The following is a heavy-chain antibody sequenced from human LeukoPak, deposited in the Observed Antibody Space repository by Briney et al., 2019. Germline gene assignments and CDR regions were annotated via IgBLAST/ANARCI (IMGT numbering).Heavy chain of an antibody. Sequence: KPSETLPLTCTVSGGSISSYYWSWIRQPPGKGLEWIGYIYYTGSTNYNPSLRSRVTISVDTSKNQFSLKLSSVTAADTAVYYCARATTGEPYSWFDPWGQGTLVTVSS. CDR2: IYYTGST. CDR3: ARATTGEPYSWFDP. CDR1: GGSISSYY. D-gene: IGHD7-27*01. V-gene: IGHV4-59*01. J-gene: IGHJ5*02.